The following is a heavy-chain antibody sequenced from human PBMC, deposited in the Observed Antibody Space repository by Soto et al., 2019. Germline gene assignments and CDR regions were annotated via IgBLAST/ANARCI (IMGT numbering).Heavy chain of an antibody. D-gene: IGHD4-17*01. CDR2: INHSGST. J-gene: IGHJ4*02. Sequence: SETLSLTCAVYGGSFSGYYWSWIRQPPGKGLEWIGEINHSGSTNYNPSLKSRVTISVDTSKNQFSLKLSSVTAADTAVYYCARANYGDYVCDYWGQGTLVTVSS. CDR3: ARANYGDYVCDY. V-gene: IGHV4-34*09. CDR1: GGSFSGYY.